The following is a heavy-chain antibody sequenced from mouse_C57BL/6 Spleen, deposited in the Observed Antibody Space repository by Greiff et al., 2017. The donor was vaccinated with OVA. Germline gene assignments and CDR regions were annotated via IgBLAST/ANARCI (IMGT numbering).Heavy chain of an antibody. CDR1: GYSFTSYY. CDR3: ARLTTVVATDY. Sequence: QVQLQQSGPELVKPGASVKISCKASGYSFTSYYIHWVKQRPGQGLEWIGWIYPGSGNTKYNEKFKGKATLTADTSSSTAYMQLSSLTSEDSAVYYCARLTTVVATDYWGQGTTLTVSS. V-gene: IGHV1-66*01. CDR2: IYPGSGNT. D-gene: IGHD1-1*01. J-gene: IGHJ2*01.